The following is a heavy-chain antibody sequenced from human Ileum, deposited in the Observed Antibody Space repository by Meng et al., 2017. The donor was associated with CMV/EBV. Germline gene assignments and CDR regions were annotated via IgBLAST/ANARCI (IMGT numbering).Heavy chain of an antibody. CDR3: ARPYTEASTLPF. CDR1: GLTFRDYW. D-gene: IGHD1-14*01. V-gene: IGHV3-74*01. J-gene: IGHJ4*02. CDR2: INNDGNTA. Sequence: GEALKIFCAASGLTFRDYWMHWVRQSPGKGLVWVSRINNDGNTADYADSVKGRFTISRDNTKNTLYLQMNSLRAEDTAVYYYARPYTEASTLPFWGQGTLVTVSS.